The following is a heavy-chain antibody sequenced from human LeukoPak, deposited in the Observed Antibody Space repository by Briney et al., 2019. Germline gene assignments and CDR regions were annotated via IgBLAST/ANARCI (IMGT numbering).Heavy chain of an antibody. J-gene: IGHJ4*02. CDR3: ARADLRFLEWLYDY. Sequence: ASVKVSCKVSGYTLTELSMHWVRQAPGKGLEWMGRINPNSGGTNYAQKFQGRVTMTRDTSISTAYMELSRLRSDDTAVYYCARADLRFLEWLYDYWGQGTLVTVSS. CDR2: INPNSGGT. CDR1: GYTLTELS. D-gene: IGHD3-3*01. V-gene: IGHV1-2*06.